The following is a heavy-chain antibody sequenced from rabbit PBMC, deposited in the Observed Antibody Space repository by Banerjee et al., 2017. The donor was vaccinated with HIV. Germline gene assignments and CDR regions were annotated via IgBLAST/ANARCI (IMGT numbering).Heavy chain of an antibody. CDR1: GFSFSSGYD. V-gene: IGHV1S47*01. Sequence: QEQLEESGGGLVKPGASLTLTCKASGFSFSSGYDMCWVRQAPGKGPEWIACIYNGDGSTYYASWVNGRFTISRSTSLNTVDLKMTSLTAADTATYFCARGGLVMLVMVMPLYFNLWGPGTLVTVS. D-gene: IGHD6-1*01. J-gene: IGHJ4*01. CDR2: IYNGDGST. CDR3: ARGGLVMLVMVMPLYFNL.